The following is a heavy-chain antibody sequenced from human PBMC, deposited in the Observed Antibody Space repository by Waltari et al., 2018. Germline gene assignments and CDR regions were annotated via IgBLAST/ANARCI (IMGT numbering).Heavy chain of an antibody. Sequence: EVQLVESGGGLVQPGGSLRLSCAASGLPFSSFWRTCVRQAPGKGLEWLANIKQDGSEKYYVDSVKGRFTISRDNARNSLYLQMNSLRAEDTALYYCASNQVPAAPVQNDYWGQGTLVTVSS. J-gene: IGHJ4*02. CDR3: ASNQVPAAPVQNDY. CDR2: IKQDGSEK. V-gene: IGHV3-7*01. D-gene: IGHD2-2*01. CDR1: GLPFSSFW.